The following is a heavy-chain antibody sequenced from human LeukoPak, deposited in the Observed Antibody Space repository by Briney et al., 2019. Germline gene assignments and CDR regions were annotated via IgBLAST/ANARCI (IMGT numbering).Heavy chain of an antibody. CDR3: MMETTVVTPGSYYGMDV. CDR2: IRSKAYGGTT. V-gene: IGHV3-49*04. Sequence: GGSLRLSCTASGFTFGDYAMSCVRRAPGKGLEWVGFIRSKAYGGTTEYAASVKGRFTISRDDSKSIAYLQMNSLKTEDTAVYYCMMETTVVTPGSYYGMDVWGQGTTVTVSS. D-gene: IGHD4-23*01. CDR1: GFTFGDYA. J-gene: IGHJ6*02.